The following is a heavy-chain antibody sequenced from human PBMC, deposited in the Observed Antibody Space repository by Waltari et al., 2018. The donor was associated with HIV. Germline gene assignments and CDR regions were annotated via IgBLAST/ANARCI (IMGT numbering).Heavy chain of an antibody. CDR3: ARSAYYYGSGSYPFDY. CDR1: GGSISSYY. D-gene: IGHD3-10*01. J-gene: IGHJ4*02. CDR2: VYHSGST. Sequence: QVLLQESGPGLVKPSETLSLTCTVSGGSISSYYWSWIRQPPGKGLEWIGYVYHSGSTNYNPSLKSRVTISVDTSKNQFSLKLSSVTAADTAVYYCARSAYYYGSGSYPFDYWGQGTVVTVSS. V-gene: IGHV4-59*01.